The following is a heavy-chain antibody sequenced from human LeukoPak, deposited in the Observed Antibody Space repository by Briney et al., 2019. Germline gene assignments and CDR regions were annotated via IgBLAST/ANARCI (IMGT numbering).Heavy chain of an antibody. CDR3: ARDRNNDILPGYYHFDY. CDR1: GFTFSSYS. Sequence: PGGSLRLSCAASGFTFSSYSMNWVRQAPGKGLEWVSSIRSSTSYIYYADSVKGRFTISRDNAKNSLYLQMNSQGAEDTAVYYCARDRNNDILPGYYHFDYWGQGTLVTVSS. V-gene: IGHV3-21*01. CDR2: IRSSTSYI. D-gene: IGHD3-9*01. J-gene: IGHJ4*02.